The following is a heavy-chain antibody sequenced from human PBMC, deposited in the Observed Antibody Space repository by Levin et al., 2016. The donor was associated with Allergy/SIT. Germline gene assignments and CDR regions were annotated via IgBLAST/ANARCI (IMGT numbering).Heavy chain of an antibody. CDR3: ARTKGNAGYCSSTSCYGYYFDY. CDR1: GFTFSDYY. V-gene: IGHV3-11*03. J-gene: IGHJ4*02. CDR2: ISSSSSYT. Sequence: GESLKISCAASGFTFSDYYMSWIRQAPGKGLEWVSYISSSSSYTNYADSVKGRFTIPRDNAKNSLYLQMNSLRAEDTAVYYCARTKGNAGYCSSTSCYGYYFDYWGQGTLVTVSS. D-gene: IGHD2-2*01.